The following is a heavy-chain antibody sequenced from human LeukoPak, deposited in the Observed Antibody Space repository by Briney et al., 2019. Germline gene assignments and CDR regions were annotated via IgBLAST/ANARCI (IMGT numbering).Heavy chain of an antibody. CDR2: IYTSGST. Sequence: PSETLSLTCTVSGGSISSYYWSWIRQPAGKGLEWIGRIYTSGSTNYNPSLESRVTMSVDTSKNQFFLKLSSVTAADTAVYYCARDIDCSSTSCYHRWFDPWGQGTLVTVSS. D-gene: IGHD2-2*01. J-gene: IGHJ5*02. CDR1: GGSISSYY. CDR3: ARDIDCSSTSCYHRWFDP. V-gene: IGHV4-4*07.